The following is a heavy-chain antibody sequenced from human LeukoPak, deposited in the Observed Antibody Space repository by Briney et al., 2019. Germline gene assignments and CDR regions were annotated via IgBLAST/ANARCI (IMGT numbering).Heavy chain of an antibody. CDR2: ISSSSSYI. Sequence: GGSLSLSCAASGFTFSTYTMNWVRQAPGKGLEWASSISSSSSYIYYADSVKGRFTISSDNAKNSLYLQMNSLRAEDTAVYYCASGSDSSGYYPVSFDYWGQGTLVTVSS. CDR1: GFTFSTYT. J-gene: IGHJ4*02. V-gene: IGHV3-21*01. D-gene: IGHD3-22*01. CDR3: ASGSDSSGYYPVSFDY.